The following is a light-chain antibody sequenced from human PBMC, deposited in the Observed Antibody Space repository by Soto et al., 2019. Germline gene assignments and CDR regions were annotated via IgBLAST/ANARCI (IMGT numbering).Light chain of an antibody. CDR3: QPYGSSPFT. CDR2: RAS. CDR1: QSVSSDY. J-gene: IGKJ4*01. Sequence: EIVLTQSPGTLSLSPGERASLSCTASQSVSSDYLAWYQQKPGQTPKVLIYRASSMPTGIPDRFSGSGSGTDFTLTISRLEHEDFAVYYCQPYGSSPFTFCCGTKVEIK. V-gene: IGKV3-20*01.